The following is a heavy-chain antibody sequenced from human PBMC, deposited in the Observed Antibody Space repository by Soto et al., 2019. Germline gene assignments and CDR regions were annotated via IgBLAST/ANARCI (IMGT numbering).Heavy chain of an antibody. J-gene: IGHJ6*02. Sequence: SETLSLTCAVYGESFSGYYWSWIRQPPGKGLEWVGEFTDTGDTNYNPSPKSRVTISVDTSKNQFSLKLSSVTAADTAVYYCARGGRGWTNYPYYYYYGMDVWGQGTTVTVSS. D-gene: IGHD1-7*01. CDR3: ARGGRGWTNYPYYYYYGMDV. CDR2: FTDTGDT. CDR1: GESFSGYY. V-gene: IGHV4-34*01.